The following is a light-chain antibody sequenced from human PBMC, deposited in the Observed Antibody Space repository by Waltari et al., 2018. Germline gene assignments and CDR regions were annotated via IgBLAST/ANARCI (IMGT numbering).Light chain of an antibody. CDR1: QSVSSN. CDR2: GAS. V-gene: IGKV3-15*01. Sequence: EIVMTQSPATLSVSPGARAPLSCRASQSVSSNLDWYQQKPGQAPRLLIYGASTRATGIPARFSGSGSGTEFTVTISSLQSEDFAVYHCQQYNNWPYTFGQGTKLEIK. J-gene: IGKJ2*01. CDR3: QQYNNWPYT.